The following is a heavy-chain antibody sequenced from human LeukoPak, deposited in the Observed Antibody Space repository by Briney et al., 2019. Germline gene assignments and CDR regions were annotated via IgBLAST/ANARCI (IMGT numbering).Heavy chain of an antibody. CDR1: GESFSGYY. V-gene: IGHV4-34*01. J-gene: IGHJ4*02. D-gene: IGHD2-2*01. CDR3: AREAYCSSTRCYGGGVDY. CDR2: INHSGST. Sequence: SETLSLTCAVYGESFSGYYWSWIRQPPGKGLEWIGKINHSGSTNYNPSLKSRVTISLDTSKNQFSLKLSSVTAADTAVYYCAREAYCSSTRCYGGGVDYWGQGTLVTVSS.